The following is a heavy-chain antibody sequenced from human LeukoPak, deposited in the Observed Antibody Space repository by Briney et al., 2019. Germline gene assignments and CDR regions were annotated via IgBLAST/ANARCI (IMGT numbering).Heavy chain of an antibody. CDR3: ARHGYTASHYFLDY. J-gene: IGHJ4*02. CDR2: IYTTGNT. V-gene: IGHV4-4*07. D-gene: IGHD3-16*01. CDR1: SGSINSYF. Sequence: MPSETLSLTCTVSSGSINSYFWGWVRQPAGRGLEWIGRIYTTGNTHYNPSLKSRLTMSIDTSKRQFSLNLRSVTAADTAIYYWARHGYTASHYFLDYWSQGTLVTVSS.